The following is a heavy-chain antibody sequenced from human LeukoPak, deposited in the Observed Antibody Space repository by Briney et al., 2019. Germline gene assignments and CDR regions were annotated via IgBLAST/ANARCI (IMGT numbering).Heavy chain of an antibody. CDR3: ARADSSSWLGYYYYYMDV. CDR2: IYYSGST. J-gene: IGHJ6*03. D-gene: IGHD6-13*01. CDR1: GGSISSGGYY. V-gene: IGHV4-31*03. Sequence: PWETLSLTCTVSGGSISSGGYYWSWIRQHPGKGLEWIGYIYYSGSTYYNPSLKSRVTISVDTSKNQFSLKLSSVTAADTAVYYCARADSSSWLGYYYYYMDVWGTGTTVTVSS.